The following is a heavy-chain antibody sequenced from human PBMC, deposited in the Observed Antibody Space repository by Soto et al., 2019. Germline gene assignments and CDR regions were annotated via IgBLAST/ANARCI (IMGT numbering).Heavy chain of an antibody. J-gene: IGHJ4*02. CDR2: FYNSGSA. V-gene: IGHV4-59*01. Sequence: SETLSLTCSVSGGSISSYFWSWIRQPPGKGLELIGYFYNSGSANYSPSLKSRVTISVDTFKNQFSLKVSSVTAADTAVYYCAFGDSRGPLDSWGQGTMVTVYS. CDR3: AFGDSRGPLDS. CDR1: GGSISSYF. D-gene: IGHD4-17*01.